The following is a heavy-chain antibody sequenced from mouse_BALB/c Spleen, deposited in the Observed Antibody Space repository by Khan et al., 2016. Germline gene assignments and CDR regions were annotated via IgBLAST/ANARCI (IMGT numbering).Heavy chain of an antibody. V-gene: IGHV6-6*02. CDR3: TKAHYSFAY. CDR2: IRLKSNNYAT. CDR1: GFTFSNYW. Sequence: EVQLEESGGGLVQPGGSMKLSCVASGFTFSNYWMNWVRQSPEKGLEWVAEIRLKSNNYATHYAESVKGRFTISRDDSKSSVYLQMNKLRSEDTGIYYCTKAHYSFAYWGQGTLVTVSA. J-gene: IGHJ3*01. D-gene: IGHD1-2*01.